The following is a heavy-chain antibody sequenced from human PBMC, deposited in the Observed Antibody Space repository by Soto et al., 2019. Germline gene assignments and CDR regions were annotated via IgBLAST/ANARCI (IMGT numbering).Heavy chain of an antibody. V-gene: IGHV3-23*01. CDR3: ARDKDGGSFNGMDV. Sequence: PGGSLRLSCAASGVTFSSYAMSWVRQAPGKGLEWVSAISGSGGSTYYADSVKGRFTISRDNSKNTLYLQMNSLRAEDTAVYYCARDKDGGSFNGMDVWGQGTTVPVSS. CDR2: ISGSGGST. D-gene: IGHD1-26*01. J-gene: IGHJ6*02. CDR1: GVTFSSYA.